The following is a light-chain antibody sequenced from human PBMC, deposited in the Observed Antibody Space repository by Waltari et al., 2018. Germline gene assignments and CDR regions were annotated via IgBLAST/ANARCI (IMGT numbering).Light chain of an antibody. CDR1: QSISNH. Sequence: DIQMTQSPSSLSASVGDRVTITCRASQSISNHLNWYQQKPGKAPKLLIYATSVLQSGVPSRFSGRGSGTDFTLTISSLQPEDFATYYCQQTYSTWTFGQGTAVEIK. V-gene: IGKV1-39*01. J-gene: IGKJ1*01. CDR2: ATS. CDR3: QQTYSTWT.